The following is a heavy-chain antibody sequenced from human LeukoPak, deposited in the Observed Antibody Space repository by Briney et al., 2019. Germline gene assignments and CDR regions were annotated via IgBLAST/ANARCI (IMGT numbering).Heavy chain of an antibody. CDR1: GYTFTGYY. D-gene: IGHD6-13*01. CDR3: AMSALTAGHWYFDY. J-gene: IGHJ4*02. CDR2: INPNSGGT. V-gene: IGHV1-2*02. Sequence: ASVKVSCKASGYTFTGYYMHWVRQAPGQGLEWMGWINPNSGGTNYAQEFQGRVTMTRDTSISTAYMELSRLRSDDTAVYYCAMSALTAGHWYFDYWGQGTLVTVSS.